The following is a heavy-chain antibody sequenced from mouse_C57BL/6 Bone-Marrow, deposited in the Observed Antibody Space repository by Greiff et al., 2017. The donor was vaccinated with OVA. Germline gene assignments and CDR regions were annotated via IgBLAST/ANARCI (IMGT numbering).Heavy chain of an antibody. CDR2: INYDGSST. CDR1: GFTFSDYY. J-gene: IGHJ2*01. CDR3: ARKHDLGYFDY. V-gene: IGHV5-16*01. Sequence: EVKLVESEGGLVQPGSSMKLSCTASGFTFSDYYMAWVRQVPEKGLEWVASINYDGSSTYYLDSLKSRFIISRDNAKNILYLQMSSLKSEDTATYYCARKHDLGYFDYWGQGTTLTVSS. D-gene: IGHD2-4*01.